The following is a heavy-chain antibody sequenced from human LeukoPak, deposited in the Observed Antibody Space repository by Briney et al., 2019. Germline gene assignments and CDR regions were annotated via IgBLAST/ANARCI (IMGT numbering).Heavy chain of an antibody. J-gene: IGHJ4*02. V-gene: IGHV4-59*05. D-gene: IGHD5-24*01. CDR2: IYYSGRT. Sequence: PSETLSLTCTVSGASISSYYWSWVRQPPGKGLEWTGSIYYSGRTYYNPPLKSRITISVDTSKNHFSLKLNSVPAAATAVYYCARPRRDGYNSEPGSFDYWGQGALVTVSS. CDR1: GASISSYY. CDR3: ARPRRDGYNSEPGSFDY.